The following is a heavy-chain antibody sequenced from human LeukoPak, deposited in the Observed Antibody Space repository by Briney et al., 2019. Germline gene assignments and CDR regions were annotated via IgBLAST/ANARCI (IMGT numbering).Heavy chain of an antibody. CDR3: AREPSGWYVDY. D-gene: IGHD6-19*01. J-gene: IGHJ4*02. CDR2: ISGSSNYI. CDR1: GFTFSDYS. V-gene: IGHV3-21*01. Sequence: PGGSLRLSCAAPGFTFSDYSMNWVRQAPGKGLEWVSYISGSSNYIYYADSVKGRFTISRDNAKTSLYLQMNSLRAEDTAVYYCAREPSGWYVDYWGQGTLVTVSS.